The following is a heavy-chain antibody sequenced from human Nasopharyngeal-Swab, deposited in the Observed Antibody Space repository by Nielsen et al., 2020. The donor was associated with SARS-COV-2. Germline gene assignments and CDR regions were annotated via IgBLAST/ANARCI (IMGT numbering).Heavy chain of an antibody. CDR1: GDSVSSNSAA. J-gene: IGHJ4*02. CDR2: TYYRSKWYN. V-gene: IGHV6-1*01. D-gene: IGHD3-22*01. CDR3: AKAGYYYDRSGYCIDY. Sequence: SQTLSLTCVISGDSVSSNSAAWNWIRQSPSRGLEWLGRTYYRSKWYNDYAVSVKSRITINPDTSKNQFSLQLNSVTPEDTAVYYCAKAGYYYDRSGYCIDYWGQGTLVTVSS.